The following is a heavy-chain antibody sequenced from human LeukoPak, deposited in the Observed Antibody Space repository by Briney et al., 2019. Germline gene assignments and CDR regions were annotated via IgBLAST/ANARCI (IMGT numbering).Heavy chain of an antibody. J-gene: IGHJ4*02. CDR1: GYTFTSYY. D-gene: IGHD2-21*02. CDR3: ARVNGDDCGGDCPPGY. V-gene: IGHV1-46*01. Sequence: ASVKVSCKASGYTFTSYYMHWVRQAPGQGLEWMGIINPSGGSTSYAQKFQGRVTMTRDTSISTAYMELSRLRSDDTAVYYCARVNGDDCGGDCPPGYWGQGTLVTVSS. CDR2: INPSGGST.